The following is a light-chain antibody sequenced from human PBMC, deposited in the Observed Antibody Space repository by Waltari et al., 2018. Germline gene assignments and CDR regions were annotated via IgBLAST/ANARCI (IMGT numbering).Light chain of an antibody. Sequence: QSALTQPASVSGSPGQSLTIYCTGTSSDVGSYTLSSWYQQHPGKAPKLMIYEVSKRPSGVSNRFSGSKSGNTASLTISGLQAEDEADYYCCSYAGSNTWVFGGGTKLTVL. J-gene: IGLJ3*02. CDR2: EVS. CDR1: SSDVGSYTL. V-gene: IGLV2-23*02. CDR3: CSYAGSNTWV.